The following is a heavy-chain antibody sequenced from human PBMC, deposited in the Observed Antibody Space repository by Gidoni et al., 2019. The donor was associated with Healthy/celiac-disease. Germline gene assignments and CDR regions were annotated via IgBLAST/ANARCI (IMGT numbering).Heavy chain of an antibody. J-gene: IGHJ5*02. CDR3: ARHSPVLRYFDWLLNNWFDP. V-gene: IGHV4-39*01. CDR2: IYYSGST. CDR1: GGSISSSSYY. Sequence: QLQLQESGPGLVKPSETLSLTCTVSGGSISSSSYYWGWIRQPPGKGLEWIGSIYYSGSTYYNPSLKSRVTISVDTSKNQFSLKLSSVTAADTAVYYCARHSPVLRYFDWLLNNWFDPWGQGTLVTVSS. D-gene: IGHD3-9*01.